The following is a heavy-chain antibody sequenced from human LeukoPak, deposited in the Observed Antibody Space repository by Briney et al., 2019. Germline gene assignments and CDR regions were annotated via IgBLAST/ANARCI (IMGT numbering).Heavy chain of an antibody. Sequence: GGSLRLSCAASGFTFSSYAMSWVRQAPGKGLEWVSAISGSGGSTYYADSVKGRFTISRDNSKNTLYLQMNSLRAEDTAVYYCAKDSSSWTSYNWFDPWGQGTLVTVSS. D-gene: IGHD6-13*01. J-gene: IGHJ5*02. CDR3: AKDSSSWTSYNWFDP. CDR2: ISGSGGST. CDR1: GFTFSSYA. V-gene: IGHV3-23*01.